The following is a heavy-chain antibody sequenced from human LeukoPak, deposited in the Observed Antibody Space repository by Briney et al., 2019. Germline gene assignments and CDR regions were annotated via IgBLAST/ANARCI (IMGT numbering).Heavy chain of an antibody. Sequence: SETLSLTCAVYGGSFSGYYRSWIRQPPGKGLEWMGEINHSASTNYNPSRKSGVTISVNTYKNQFSLKLSYVTAADKAVYYCASRYCSGGSCASDAFDIWGQGTMVTVSS. CDR3: ASRYCSGGSCASDAFDI. V-gene: IGHV4-34*01. D-gene: IGHD2-15*01. CDR2: INHSAST. CDR1: GGSFSGYY. J-gene: IGHJ3*02.